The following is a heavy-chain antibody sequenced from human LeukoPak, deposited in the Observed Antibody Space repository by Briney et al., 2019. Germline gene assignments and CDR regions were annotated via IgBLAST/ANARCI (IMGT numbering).Heavy chain of an antibody. D-gene: IGHD3-22*01. CDR3: ARGGDYYDSSGYYYPAVDY. J-gene: IGHJ4*02. V-gene: IGHV1-2*06. CDR2: INPNSGGT. Sequence: ASVKVSCKASGYTFTGYYTHWVRQAPGQGLEWMGRINPNSGGTNYAQKFQGRVTMTRDTSISSAYMELSRLRSDDTAVYYCARGGDYYDSSGYYYPAVDYWGQGTLVTVSS. CDR1: GYTFTGYY.